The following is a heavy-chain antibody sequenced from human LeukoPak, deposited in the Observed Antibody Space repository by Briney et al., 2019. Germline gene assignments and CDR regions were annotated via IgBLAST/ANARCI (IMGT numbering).Heavy chain of an antibody. V-gene: IGHV3-21*04. CDR2: ISSSGTYI. CDR3: AREGGSGSWYYFDY. CDR1: GFTFTNAW. Sequence: GGSLRLSCAASGFTFTNAWMSWVRQAPGKGLEWVSSISSSGTYIYYADSVKGRFTISRDNAKNSLYLQMNSLRAEDTAVYFCAREGGSGSWYYFDYWGQGTLVTVSS. D-gene: IGHD3-10*01. J-gene: IGHJ4*02.